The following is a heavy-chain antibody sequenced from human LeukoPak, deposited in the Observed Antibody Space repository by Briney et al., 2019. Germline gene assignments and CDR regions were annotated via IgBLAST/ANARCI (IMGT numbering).Heavy chain of an antibody. CDR1: GFSFRNYW. CDR2: INSDGSDT. D-gene: IGHD3-3*01. J-gene: IGHJ6*02. V-gene: IGHV3-74*01. Sequence: PGGSLRLSCAASGFSFRNYWMHWVRQVPGKGLVWVSRINSDGSDTHYADSVKGRFTISRDNSKNTLYLQMNSLRAEDTAVYYCASSLLRFLVQGMDVWGQGTTVTVSS. CDR3: ASSLLRFLVQGMDV.